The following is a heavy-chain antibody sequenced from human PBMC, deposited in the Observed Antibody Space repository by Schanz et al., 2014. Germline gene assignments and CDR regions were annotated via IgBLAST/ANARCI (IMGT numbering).Heavy chain of an antibody. V-gene: IGHV1-69*02. CDR2: IIPVLNIA. Sequence: VQLEQSGAEVKKPGSSVKVSCKASGGTFSSFGINWVRQAPGQGLEWMGKIIPVLNIATYAQKFQGRVTITADKSTTTAYMELNSLNSDDTAVYYCATLDYADSVSWGQGTLVTVSS. CDR1: GGTFSSFG. J-gene: IGHJ5*02. CDR3: ATLDYADSVS. D-gene: IGHD4-17*01.